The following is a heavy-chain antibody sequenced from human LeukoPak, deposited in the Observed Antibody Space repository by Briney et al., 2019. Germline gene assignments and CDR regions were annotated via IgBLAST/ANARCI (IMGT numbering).Heavy chain of an antibody. CDR3: ARVTPICSSTSCYYYYYYMDV. J-gene: IGHJ6*03. V-gene: IGHV3-21*01. D-gene: IGHD2-2*01. Sequence: PGRSLRLSCAASEFTFSSYSMNWVRQAPGKGLEWVSSISSSSSYIYYADSVKDRFTISRDNAKNSLYLQMNSLRAEDTAVYYCARVTPICSSTSCYYYYYYMDVWGKGTTVTISS. CDR1: EFTFSSYS. CDR2: ISSSSSYI.